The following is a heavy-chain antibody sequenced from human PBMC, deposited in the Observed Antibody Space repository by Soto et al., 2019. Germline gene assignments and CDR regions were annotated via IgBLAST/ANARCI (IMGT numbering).Heavy chain of an antibody. Sequence: PSETLSLTCTVSGGSISSYYLSWIRQPPGKGLEWIGYIYYSGSTNYNPSLKSRVTISVDTSKNQFSLKLSSVTAADTAVYYCARHPYYDFWSGYPSIRPTYYYYMDVWGKGTTVTVSS. D-gene: IGHD3-3*01. V-gene: IGHV4-59*08. CDR1: GGSISSYY. CDR3: ARHPYYDFWSGYPSIRPTYYYYMDV. J-gene: IGHJ6*03. CDR2: IYYSGST.